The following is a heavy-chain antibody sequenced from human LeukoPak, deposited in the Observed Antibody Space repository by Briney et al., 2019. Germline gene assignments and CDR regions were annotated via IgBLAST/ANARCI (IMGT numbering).Heavy chain of an antibody. CDR2: ISSSSSYI. D-gene: IGHD2-15*01. V-gene: IGHV3-21*01. Sequence: PGGSLRLSCAASGFTLSSYSMNWVRQAPGKGLEWVSSISSSSSYIYYADSVKGRFTISRDNAKNSLYLQMNSLRAEDTAVYYCARDRGIWMDVWGKGTTVTVSS. CDR3: ARDRGIWMDV. J-gene: IGHJ6*04. CDR1: GFTLSSYS.